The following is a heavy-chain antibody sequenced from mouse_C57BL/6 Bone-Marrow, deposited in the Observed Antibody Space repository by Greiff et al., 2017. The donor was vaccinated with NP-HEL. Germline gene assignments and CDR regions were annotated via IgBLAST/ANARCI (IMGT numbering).Heavy chain of an antibody. J-gene: IGHJ4*01. CDR3: ARDYYGSSFYAMDY. CDR2: IYPGSGST. Sequence: LVESGAELVKPGASVKMSCKASGYTFTSYWITWVKQRPGQGLEWIGDIYPGSGSTNYNEKFKSKATLTVDTSSSTAYMQLSSLTSEDSAVYYCARDYYGSSFYAMDYWGQGTSVTVSS. CDR1: GYTFTSYW. D-gene: IGHD1-1*01. V-gene: IGHV1-55*01.